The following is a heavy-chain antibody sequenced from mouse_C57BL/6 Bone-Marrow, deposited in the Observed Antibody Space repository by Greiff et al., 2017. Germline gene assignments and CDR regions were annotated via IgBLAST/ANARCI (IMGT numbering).Heavy chain of an antibody. J-gene: IGHJ3*01. CDR3: ARSPDGYYFAWFAY. CDR2: IFPGSGST. V-gene: IGHV1-75*01. CDR1: GYTFTDYY. Sequence: VQGVESGPELVKPGASVKISCKASGYTFTDYYINWVKQRPGQGLEWIGWIFPGSGSTYYNEKFKGKATLTVDKSSSTAYMLLSSLTSEDSAVYFCARSPDGYYFAWFAYWGQGTLVTVS. D-gene: IGHD2-3*01.